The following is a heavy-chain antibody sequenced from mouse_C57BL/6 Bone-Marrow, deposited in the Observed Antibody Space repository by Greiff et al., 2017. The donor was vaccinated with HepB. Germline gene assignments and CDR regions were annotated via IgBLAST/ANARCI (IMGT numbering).Heavy chain of an antibody. D-gene: IGHD2-2*01. Sequence: VQLQESGAELVKPGASVKISCKASGYAFSSYWMNRVKQRPGKGLEWIGQIYPGDGDTNYNGKFKGKATLTADKSSSTAYMQLSSLTSEDSAVYFCARTYGSLMDYWGQGTSVTVSS. V-gene: IGHV1-80*01. CDR1: GYAFSSYW. CDR3: ARTYGSLMDY. J-gene: IGHJ4*01. CDR2: IYPGDGDT.